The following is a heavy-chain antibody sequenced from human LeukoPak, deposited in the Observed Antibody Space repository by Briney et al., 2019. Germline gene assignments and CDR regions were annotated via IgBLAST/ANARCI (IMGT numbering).Heavy chain of an antibody. Sequence: SQTLSLTCAISGDSVSSNSAAWNWIRQSPSRGLEWLGRTYYRSKWYNDYAVSVKSRITINPDTSKNQFSLQLNSVTPEDTAVYYCASIRPVSPNSSGWYLFSPDFDYWGQGTLVTVSS. J-gene: IGHJ4*02. CDR1: GDSVSSNSAA. D-gene: IGHD6-19*01. CDR3: ASIRPVSPNSSGWYLFSPDFDY. V-gene: IGHV6-1*01. CDR2: TYYRSKWYN.